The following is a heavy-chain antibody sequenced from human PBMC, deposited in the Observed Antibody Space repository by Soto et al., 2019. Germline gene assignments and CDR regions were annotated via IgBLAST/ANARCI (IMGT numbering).Heavy chain of an antibody. CDR1: GYNITSYW. D-gene: IGHD1-1*01. CDR2: IYPGDSDT. V-gene: IGHV5-51*01. CDR3: ARHASRVQLVPFDI. Sequence: PGETLKISCKGSGYNITSYWIGWLRQMPGKGLEWMGIIYPGDSDTRYSPSFQGQVTISADKSISTAYLQWSSLKASDTAMYYCARHASRVQLVPFDIWGQGTMVTLSS. J-gene: IGHJ3*02.